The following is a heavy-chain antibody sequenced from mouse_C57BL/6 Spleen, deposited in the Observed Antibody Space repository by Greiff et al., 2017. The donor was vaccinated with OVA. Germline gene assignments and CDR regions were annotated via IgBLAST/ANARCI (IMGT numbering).Heavy chain of an antibody. CDR3: ARLESIITTVVATDAMDY. V-gene: IGHV1-64*01. Sequence: QVQLQQPGAELVKPGASVKLSCKASGYTFTSYWMHWVKQRPGQGLEWIGMIHPNSGSTNYNEKFKSKATLTVDKSSSTAYMQLSSLTSEDSAVYYCARLESIITTVVATDAMDYWGQGTSVTVSS. D-gene: IGHD1-1*01. CDR1: GYTFTSYW. CDR2: IHPNSGST. J-gene: IGHJ4*01.